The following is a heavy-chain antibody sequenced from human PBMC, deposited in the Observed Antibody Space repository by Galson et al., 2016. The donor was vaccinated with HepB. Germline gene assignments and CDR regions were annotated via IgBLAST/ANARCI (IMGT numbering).Heavy chain of an antibody. J-gene: IGHJ5*02. Sequence: LRLSCATSGFTFSSYWMTWVRQAPGKGLEWEANINQDGIEKYYVGSVEGRFTISRDNAKKSLYLQMDSLRAEDTAVYYCARSGEPSWGQGTLVTVSS. CDR2: INQDGIEK. V-gene: IGHV3-7*01. CDR1: GFTFSSYW. CDR3: ARSGEPS. D-gene: IGHD4-17*01.